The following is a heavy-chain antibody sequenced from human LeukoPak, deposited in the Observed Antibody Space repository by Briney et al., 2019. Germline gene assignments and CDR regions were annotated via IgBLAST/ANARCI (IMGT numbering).Heavy chain of an antibody. Sequence: SGGSLRLSFAASGLTFSSYWMSWVRQAPGKGLEWVANIKQDGSETYFVDSLKGRFTISRDNAKNSLYLQMNSLRAEDTAVYYCARDRNWEGWAFDIWGQGTMVTVSS. CDR3: ARDRNWEGWAFDI. D-gene: IGHD7-27*01. J-gene: IGHJ3*02. CDR2: IKQDGSET. CDR1: GLTFSSYW. V-gene: IGHV3-7*03.